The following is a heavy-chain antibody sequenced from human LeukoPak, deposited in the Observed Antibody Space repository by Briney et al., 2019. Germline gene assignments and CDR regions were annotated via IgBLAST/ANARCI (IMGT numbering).Heavy chain of an antibody. Sequence: MSSETLSLTCTVSGGSISSYYWSWIRQPPGKGLEWIGYIYYSGSTNYNPSLKSRVTISVDTSKNQFSLKLSSVTAADTAVYYCARLAVPGIDAFDIWGQGTMVTVSS. CDR3: ARLAVPGIDAFDI. CDR1: GGSISSYY. CDR2: IYYSGST. V-gene: IGHV4-59*08. J-gene: IGHJ3*02.